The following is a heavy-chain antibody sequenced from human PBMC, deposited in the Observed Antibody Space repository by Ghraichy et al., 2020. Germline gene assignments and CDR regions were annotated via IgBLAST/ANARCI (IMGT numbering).Heavy chain of an antibody. CDR3: AKREGGINAFDM. D-gene: IGHD2-15*01. V-gene: IGHV3-23*01. CDR2: ISGSGGST. CDR1: GFTFNSYD. Sequence: GGSLRLSCAASGFTFNSYDMSWVRQAPGKGLEWVSAISGSGGSTYYADSVKGRFTIPRDNSKNTLYLQMNSLRAEDTAVYYCAKREGGINAFDMWGQGTMVTVSS. J-gene: IGHJ3*02.